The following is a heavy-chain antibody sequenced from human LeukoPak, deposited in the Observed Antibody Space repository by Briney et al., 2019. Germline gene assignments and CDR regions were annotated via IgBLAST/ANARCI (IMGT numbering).Heavy chain of an antibody. Sequence: SETLSLTCTASGGSISSYYWSWIRQPPAEGLEWIGYIYYSGSTNYNPSLKSRVTISVDTSKNQFSLKLSSVTAADTAVYYCARVIGDCSSWYVPGRYYYYSMDVWSKGTTVTVSS. D-gene: IGHD6-13*01. J-gene: IGHJ6*03. CDR2: IYYSGST. V-gene: IGHV4-59*01. CDR1: GGSISSYY. CDR3: ARVIGDCSSWYVPGRYYYYSMDV.